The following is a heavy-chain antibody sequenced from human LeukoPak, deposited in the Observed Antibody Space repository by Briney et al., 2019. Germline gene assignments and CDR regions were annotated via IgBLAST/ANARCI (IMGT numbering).Heavy chain of an antibody. V-gene: IGHV3-15*01. J-gene: IGHJ4*02. D-gene: IGHD2-21*01. CDR2: IKSKTDGEAT. CDR3: ATGDVRLSH. CDR1: GFTFSSYA. Sequence: GGSLRLSCAASGFTFSSYAMHWVRQAPGKGRGWVGRIKSKTDGEATEYATPMKDRFTVSRDDSSNTLFLQMSSLEIEDTAVYYCATGDVRLSHWGQGTLVTVSS.